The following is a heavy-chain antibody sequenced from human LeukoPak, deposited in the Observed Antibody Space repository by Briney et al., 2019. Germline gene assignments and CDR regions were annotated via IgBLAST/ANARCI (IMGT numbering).Heavy chain of an antibody. CDR2: INPNSGGT. CDR3: ARDHYDILTGYYDYYYYYGMDV. J-gene: IGHJ6*02. D-gene: IGHD3-9*01. Sequence: ASVKVSCKASGYTFTGYYMHWVRQDPGQGLEWMGWINPNSGGTNYAQKFQGRVTMTRDTSISTAYMELSRLRSDDTAVYYCARDHYDILTGYYDYYYYYGMDVWGQGTTVTVSS. CDR1: GYTFTGYY. V-gene: IGHV1-2*02.